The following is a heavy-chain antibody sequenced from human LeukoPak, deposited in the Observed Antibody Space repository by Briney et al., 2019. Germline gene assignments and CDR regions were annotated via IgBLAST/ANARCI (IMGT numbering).Heavy chain of an antibody. D-gene: IGHD2-2*01. J-gene: IGHJ4*02. CDR1: GFTFSSYS. CDR3: ARELGYCSSTSCYGGYFDY. Sequence: GGSLRLSCAASGFTFSSYSMNWVRQAPGKGLEWVSSICSSSSYIYYADSVKGRFTISRDNAKNSLYLQMNSLRAEDTAVYYCARELGYCSSTSCYGGYFDYWGQGTLVTVSS. V-gene: IGHV3-21*01. CDR2: ICSSSSYI.